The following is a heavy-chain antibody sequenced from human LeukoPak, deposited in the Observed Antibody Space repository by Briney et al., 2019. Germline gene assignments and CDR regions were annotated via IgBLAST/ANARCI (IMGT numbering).Heavy chain of an antibody. CDR2: IYYSGST. CDR3: ARVYYSSSYDYWYFDL. V-gene: IGHV4-61*05. J-gene: IGHJ2*01. Sequence: SETLSLTCTVSGGSISSSSYYWGWIRQPPGKGLEWIGYIYYSGSTNYNSSLKTRVTISVDTSKNQFSLKLSSVTAADTAVYYCARVYYSSSYDYWYFDLWGRGTLVTVSS. CDR1: GGSISSSSYY. D-gene: IGHD6-13*01.